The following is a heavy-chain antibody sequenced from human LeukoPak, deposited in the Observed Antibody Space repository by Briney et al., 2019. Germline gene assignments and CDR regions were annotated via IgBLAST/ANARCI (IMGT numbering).Heavy chain of an antibody. CDR3: ASGTVVPAARGYYYGMDV. J-gene: IGHJ6*02. CDR2: INIHNGYT. CDR1: GYTFANYG. Sequence: ASAKVSCKASGYTFANYGISWVRQAPGQGLEWMGWINIHNGYTNYAQMLRGRVSMTSDTSTSTAYMELCSLRSEDTAVYYCASGTVVPAARGYYYGMDVWGQGTTVTVSS. D-gene: IGHD2-2*01. V-gene: IGHV1-18*01.